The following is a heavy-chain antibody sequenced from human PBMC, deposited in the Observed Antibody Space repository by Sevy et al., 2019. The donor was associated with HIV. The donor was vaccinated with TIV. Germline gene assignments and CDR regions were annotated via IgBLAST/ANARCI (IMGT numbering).Heavy chain of an antibody. CDR2: IIGSGDNT. CDR3: AKGVSWLVLGGYFDY. Sequence: GGSLRLSCEASGFTFRSYAMSWVRQAPGKGLEWVSGIIGSGDNTYYADSVKGRFTVSRDSSKNTLYVQMNSLRAEDTAVYYCAKGVSWLVLGGYFDYWGQGTPVTVSS. D-gene: IGHD6-19*01. V-gene: IGHV3-23*01. CDR1: GFTFRSYA. J-gene: IGHJ4*02.